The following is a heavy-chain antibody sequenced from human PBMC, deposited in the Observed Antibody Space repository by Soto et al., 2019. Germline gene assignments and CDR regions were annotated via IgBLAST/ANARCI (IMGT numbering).Heavy chain of an antibody. CDR1: GLTFRNYA. CDR2: TSGSGGNR. V-gene: IGHV3-23*01. CDR3: AKGGCSGGTCYLYYLDF. D-gene: IGHD2-15*01. J-gene: IGHJ4*02. Sequence: ASLRLSCVASGLTFRNYALSWVRQVPDKGMEWVSTTSGSGGNRYYADSVKGRFTISRDNFRKTLYLQMGSLRDEDSAVCSCAKGGCSGGTCYLYYLDFWARGAVVIVSA.